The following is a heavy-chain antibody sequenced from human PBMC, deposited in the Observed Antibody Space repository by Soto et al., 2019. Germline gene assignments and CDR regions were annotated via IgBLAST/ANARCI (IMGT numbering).Heavy chain of an antibody. V-gene: IGHV4-31*03. Sequence: QVQLQESGPGLVKPSQTLSLTCTVSGGSISSAAYYWSWIRQHPGKGLEWIGYISHSGSTYYTASLMSRVISSADTSKNQFSLNLTSVTAADTAVYYCAREYTYGSNCFDCWGQGALVTVSS. CDR3: AREYTYGSNCFDC. J-gene: IGHJ4*02. D-gene: IGHD5-18*01. CDR2: ISHSGST. CDR1: GGSISSAAYY.